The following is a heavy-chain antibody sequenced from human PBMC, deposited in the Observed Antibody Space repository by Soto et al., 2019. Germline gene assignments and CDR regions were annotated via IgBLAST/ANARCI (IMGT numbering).Heavy chain of an antibody. D-gene: IGHD2-21*01. CDR2: VKNNGGAT. CDR1: GFIFSHAW. CDR3: AADLGPAYDSNNWFDP. J-gene: IGHJ5*02. V-gene: IGHV3-15*07. Sequence: ESGGDLVKPGGSLRLSCAASGFIFSHAWFHWVRQPPGKGLELVGRVKNNGGATDYAASVKGRFTISRDDSKDTVYLQMSSLSTEDTAIYYCAADLGPAYDSNNWFDPWGQGTLVTVSS.